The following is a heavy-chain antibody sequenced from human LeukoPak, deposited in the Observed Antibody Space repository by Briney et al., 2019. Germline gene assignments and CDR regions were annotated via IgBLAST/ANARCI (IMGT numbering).Heavy chain of an antibody. V-gene: IGHV4-34*01. CDR3: ARLDYYYYYMDV. CDR1: GGSFSGYY. J-gene: IGHJ6*03. Sequence: SETLSLTCAVYGGSFSGYYWSWIRQPPGKGLEWIGSIYYSGSTYYNPSLKSRVTISVDTSKNQFSLNLISVTAADTAVYFCARLDYYYYYMDVWGKGTTVTISS. CDR2: IYYSGST.